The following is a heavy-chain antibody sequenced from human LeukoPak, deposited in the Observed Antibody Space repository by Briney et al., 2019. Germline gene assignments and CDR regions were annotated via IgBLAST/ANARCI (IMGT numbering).Heavy chain of an antibody. D-gene: IGHD3-22*01. J-gene: IGHJ3*01. Sequence: GGSLRLSCAASGFTFSSYWMTWVRQAPGKGLEWVANIRRDESEKYYVDSVKGRFTISRDNAKNSLYLQMNSLRAEDTAVYYCARDASYYDSSGYYDAFDVWGQGTIITVSS. CDR1: GFTFSSYW. V-gene: IGHV3-7*01. CDR3: ARDASYYDSSGYYDAFDV. CDR2: IRRDESEK.